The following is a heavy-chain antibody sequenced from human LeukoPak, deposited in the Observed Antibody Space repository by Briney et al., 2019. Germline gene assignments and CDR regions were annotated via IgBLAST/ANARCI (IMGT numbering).Heavy chain of an antibody. CDR3: ARAHPPGIDY. V-gene: IGHV4-34*01. Sequence: SETLSLTCAVYGGSFSGYYWSWIRQPPGKGLEWIGEINHSGSTNYNPSLKSRVTISVDTSKNQFSLKLSSVTAADMSVYYCARAHPPGIDYWGQGTLVTVSS. CDR2: INHSGST. CDR1: GGSFSGYY. J-gene: IGHJ4*02.